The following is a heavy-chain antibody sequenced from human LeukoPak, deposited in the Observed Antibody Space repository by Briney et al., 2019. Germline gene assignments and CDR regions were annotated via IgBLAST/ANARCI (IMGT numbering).Heavy chain of an antibody. Sequence: SETLSLTCAVSGGSISSSNWWSWVRQPPGKGLEWIGEIYHSGSTKYNPSLKSRVTISVDKSKNQYSLKLSSVTAADTAVYYCASAMSGYDSPLDYWGQGTLVTVSS. J-gene: IGHJ4*02. CDR2: IYHSGST. D-gene: IGHD5-12*01. CDR1: GGSISSSNW. V-gene: IGHV4-4*02. CDR3: ASAMSGYDSPLDY.